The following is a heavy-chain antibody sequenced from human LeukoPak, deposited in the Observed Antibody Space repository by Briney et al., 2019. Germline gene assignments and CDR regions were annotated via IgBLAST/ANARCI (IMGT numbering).Heavy chain of an antibody. CDR2: INPNSGGT. Sequence: ASVKVSCKASGYTFTGYYMHWVRQAPGQGLEWMGWINPNSGGTNYAQKFQGRVTMTRDTSISTAYMELSRLRSDDTAVYYCARDLRYFDWPGDYWGQGTLVTVSS. CDR1: GYTFTGYY. CDR3: ARDLRYFDWPGDY. J-gene: IGHJ4*02. V-gene: IGHV1-2*02. D-gene: IGHD3-9*01.